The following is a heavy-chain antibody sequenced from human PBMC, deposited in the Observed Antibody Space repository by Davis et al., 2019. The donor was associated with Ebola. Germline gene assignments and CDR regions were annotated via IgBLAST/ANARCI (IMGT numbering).Heavy chain of an antibody. V-gene: IGHV6-1*01. D-gene: IGHD6-19*01. CDR2: TYYSSKWFH. Sequence: HPQTPSLTRAISGDSVSSGSTAWKWIRQSPLRGIEWPGRTYYSSKWFHDYAVSVNGRITINPDTSKNQVSLQLNSVTPEDTAAYYCASGWFRGRFDPWGQGTLVTVSS. CDR1: GDSVSSGSTA. J-gene: IGHJ5*02. CDR3: ASGWFRGRFDP.